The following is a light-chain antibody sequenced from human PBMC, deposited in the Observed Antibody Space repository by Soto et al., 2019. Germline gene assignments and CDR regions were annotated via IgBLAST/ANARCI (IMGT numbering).Light chain of an antibody. Sequence: EIVLTQSPGTLSLSPGERATLSCRASQSVSSSYLAWYQQKPGQAPRLLIYGASSRATGIPDRFSGSVSGTDFTLTGSRLESEDFAVYYCQQYGSSPPITFGPGTKVDI. CDR2: GAS. CDR3: QQYGSSPPIT. V-gene: IGKV3-20*01. CDR1: QSVSSSY. J-gene: IGKJ3*01.